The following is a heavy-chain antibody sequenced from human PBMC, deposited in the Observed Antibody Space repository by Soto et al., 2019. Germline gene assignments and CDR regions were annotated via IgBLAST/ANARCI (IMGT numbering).Heavy chain of an antibody. CDR2: MNPNSGNT. CDR3: ARERSAAGTGWFDP. Sequence: QVQLVQSGAEVKKPGASVKVSCKASGYTFTSYDINWVRQATGQGLEWMGWMNPNSGNTDYAQKFKGRVTMTRNNSISTAYMELSSLRSEDTAVYYCARERSAAGTGWFDPWGQGTLVTVSS. V-gene: IGHV1-8*01. D-gene: IGHD6-13*01. J-gene: IGHJ5*02. CDR1: GYTFTSYD.